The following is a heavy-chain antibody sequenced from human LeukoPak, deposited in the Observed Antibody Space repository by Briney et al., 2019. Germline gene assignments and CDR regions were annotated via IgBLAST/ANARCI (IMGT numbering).Heavy chain of an antibody. Sequence: GGSLRLSCAASGFTFSSYSMNWVRQAPGKGLEWVSYISSSSGTIFYADSVKGRFTISRDNAKNSLYLQMNSLRAEDTALYHCARGAAAGHLDYWGQGTLVTVSS. CDR1: GFTFSSYS. CDR2: ISSSSGTI. CDR3: ARGAAAGHLDY. V-gene: IGHV3-48*01. D-gene: IGHD6-13*01. J-gene: IGHJ4*02.